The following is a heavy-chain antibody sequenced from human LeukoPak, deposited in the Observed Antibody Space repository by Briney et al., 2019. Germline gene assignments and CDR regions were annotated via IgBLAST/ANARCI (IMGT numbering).Heavy chain of an antibody. CDR2: ISSDSNYI. V-gene: IGHV3-21*01. CDR1: GFTFFIYG. Sequence: GGTLRLSCAASGFTFFIYGMTWVRQAPGKGLEWVSSISSDSNYIYYAESLKGRFTISRDNAKNSLYLQMSSLRAEDTAVYYCAINHRDGYSELGYWGQGTLVIVSS. J-gene: IGHJ4*02. CDR3: AINHRDGYSELGY. D-gene: IGHD5-24*01.